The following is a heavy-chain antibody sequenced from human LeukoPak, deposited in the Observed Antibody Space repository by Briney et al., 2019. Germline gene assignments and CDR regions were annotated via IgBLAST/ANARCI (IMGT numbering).Heavy chain of an antibody. CDR1: GFTVSSNY. J-gene: IGHJ4*02. Sequence: GGSLRLSCAASGFTVSSNYMSWVRQAPGKGLGWVSVIYSGGSTYYADSVKGRFTISRDNSKNTLYLQMNSLRAEDTAVYYCARDLNYYDSSGYFSFWDLWGQGTLVTVSS. V-gene: IGHV3-53*01. D-gene: IGHD3-22*01. CDR2: IYSGGST. CDR3: ARDLNYYDSSGYFSFWDL.